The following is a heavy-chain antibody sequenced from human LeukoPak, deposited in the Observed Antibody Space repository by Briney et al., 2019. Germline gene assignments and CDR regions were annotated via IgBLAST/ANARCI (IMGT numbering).Heavy chain of an antibody. V-gene: IGHV3-9*03. CDR2: ISWNSGSI. CDR1: GFTFDDYA. D-gene: IGHD3-10*01. Sequence: GGSLRLSCAASGFTFDDYAMHWVRQAPGKGLEWVSGISWNSGSIGYADSVKGRFTISRDNAKNSLYLQMNSLRAEDMALYYCAKGSYYGSGSRTWFDPWGQGTLVTVSS. CDR3: AKGSYYGSGSRTWFDP. J-gene: IGHJ5*02.